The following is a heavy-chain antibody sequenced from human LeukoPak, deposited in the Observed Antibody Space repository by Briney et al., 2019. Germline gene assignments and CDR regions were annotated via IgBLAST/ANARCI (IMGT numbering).Heavy chain of an antibody. J-gene: IGHJ4*02. CDR1: GFTFSSYG. D-gene: IGHD3-22*01. CDR3: AKKDRDRIVVVITTTFFDY. Sequence: GGSLRLSCAASGFTFSSYGMHWVRQAPGKGLEWVAFIRYDGSNKYYADSVKGRFTIPRDNSKNTLYLQMNSLRAEDTAVYYCAKKDRDRIVVVITTTFFDYWGQGTLVTVSS. V-gene: IGHV3-30*02. CDR2: IRYDGSNK.